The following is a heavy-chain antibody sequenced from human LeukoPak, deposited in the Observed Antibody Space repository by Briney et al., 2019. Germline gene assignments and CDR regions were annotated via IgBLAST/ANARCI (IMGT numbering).Heavy chain of an antibody. D-gene: IGHD5-12*01. CDR3: ARDGKYSGYDRHKNTLYYMDV. CDR2: INPSGGST. J-gene: IGHJ6*03. V-gene: IGHV1-46*01. CDR1: GYTFTIYY. Sequence: GASVNVSCKSSGYTFTIYYMHWVRQAPGQGLEWMGIINPSGGSTSYAQKFQGRGTITRDTSTSTVYMELSSLRSEDTAVYYCARDGKYSGYDRHKNTLYYMDVWGKGTTVTISS.